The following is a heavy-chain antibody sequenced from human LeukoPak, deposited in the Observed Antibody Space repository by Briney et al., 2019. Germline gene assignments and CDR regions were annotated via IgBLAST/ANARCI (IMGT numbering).Heavy chain of an antibody. V-gene: IGHV1-46*01. J-gene: IGHJ5*02. D-gene: IGHD6-19*01. CDR2: INPSGGST. CDR3: ARDSSSSETAWWFDP. Sequence: ASVKVSCKASGYTFTNHYMHWVRQAPGQELEWLGIINPSGGSTDYAQKFQGRVTMTRDTSTSTVYMELSSLRSEDTAVYYCARDSSSSETAWWFDPWGQGTLVTVSS. CDR1: GYTFTNHY.